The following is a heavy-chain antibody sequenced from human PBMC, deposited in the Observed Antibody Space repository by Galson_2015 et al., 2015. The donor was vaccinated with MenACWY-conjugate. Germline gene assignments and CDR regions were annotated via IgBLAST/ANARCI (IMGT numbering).Heavy chain of an antibody. CDR2: IYWDDDK. Sequence: PALVKPTQRLTLTCTFSGFSLSTTGVAVGWIRQPPGKALEWLALIYWDDDKRYSPSLNNRLTITKDTSKNQVVLTMTNMDPVDTATYYCAHRRESPDDLWGFDPWGQGTLVTVSS. CDR3: AHRRESPDDLWGFDP. CDR1: GFSLSTTGVA. D-gene: IGHD3-10*01. V-gene: IGHV2-5*02. J-gene: IGHJ5*02.